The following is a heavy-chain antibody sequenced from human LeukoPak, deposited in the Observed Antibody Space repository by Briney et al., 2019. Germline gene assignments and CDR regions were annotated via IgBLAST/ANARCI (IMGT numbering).Heavy chain of an antibody. J-gene: IGHJ4*02. CDR2: IYYSGST. V-gene: IGHV4-28*01. Sequence: PSETLSLICAVYGYSISSSNWWGWIRQPPGKGLEWIGYIYYSGSTYYNPSLKSRVTMSVDTSKNQFSLKLSSVTAVDTAVYYCARTDSGSQGGFDYWGQGTLVTVSS. CDR1: GYSISSSNW. D-gene: IGHD1-26*01. CDR3: ARTDSGSQGGFDY.